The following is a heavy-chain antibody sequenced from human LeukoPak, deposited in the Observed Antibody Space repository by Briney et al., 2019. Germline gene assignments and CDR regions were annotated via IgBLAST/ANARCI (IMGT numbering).Heavy chain of an antibody. D-gene: IGHD2-15*01. Sequence: SETLSLTCTVSGGSISSGGYYWSWIRQPPGTGLEWLGEIDHSGSTNYNPSLKSRVTISVDTSKNQFSLKLSSVTAADTAVYYCATRRDIVVVVAATPFDYWGQGTLVTVSS. CDR3: ATRRDIVVVVAATPFDY. CDR1: GGSISSGGYY. J-gene: IGHJ4*02. CDR2: IDHSGST. V-gene: IGHV4-39*07.